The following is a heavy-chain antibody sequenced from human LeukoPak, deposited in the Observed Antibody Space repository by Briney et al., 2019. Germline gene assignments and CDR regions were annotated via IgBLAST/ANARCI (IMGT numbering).Heavy chain of an antibody. V-gene: IGHV4-34*01. CDR1: GGSISSYY. CDR3: ARGQVLRFLEGPYYDILTGYPFDY. Sequence: SETLSLTCTVSGGSISSYYWSWIRQPPGKGLEWIGEINHSGSTNYNPSLKSRVTISEDTSKNQFSLKLSSVTAADTAVYYCARGQVLRFLEGPYYDILTGYPFDYWGQGTLVTVSS. J-gene: IGHJ4*02. D-gene: IGHD3-9*01. CDR2: INHSGST.